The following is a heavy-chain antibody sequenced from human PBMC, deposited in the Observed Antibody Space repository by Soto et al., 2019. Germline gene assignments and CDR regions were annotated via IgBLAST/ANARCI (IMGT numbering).Heavy chain of an antibody. D-gene: IGHD1-7*01. Sequence: QVQLVQSGAEVKKPGSSVKVSCKASGGTFSSYAISWVRQAPGQGLEWMGGIIPIFGTANYAQKFQGRVTITADESTSTAYMEPSSLRSEDTAVYYCARDSRITGTIYYYYGMDVWGQGTTVTVSS. V-gene: IGHV1-69*01. CDR1: GGTFSSYA. CDR2: IIPIFGTA. CDR3: ARDSRITGTIYYYYGMDV. J-gene: IGHJ6*02.